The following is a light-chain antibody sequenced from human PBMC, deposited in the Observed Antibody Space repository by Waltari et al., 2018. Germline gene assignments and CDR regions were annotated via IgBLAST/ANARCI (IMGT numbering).Light chain of an antibody. CDR3: CSFAGSNIVV. Sequence: QSALTQPPSASGSPGQSVTIPCTGTSSDVGTYNSAPCYQQHPGKAPKLMIYEVTKRPSGVPDRFSGSKSGNTASLTVSGLQAEDAADYYCCSFAGSNIVVFGGGTKLTVL. CDR1: SSDVGTYNS. V-gene: IGLV2-8*01. J-gene: IGLJ2*01. CDR2: EVT.